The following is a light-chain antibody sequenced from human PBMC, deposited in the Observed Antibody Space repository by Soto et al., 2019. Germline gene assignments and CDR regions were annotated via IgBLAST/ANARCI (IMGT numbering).Light chain of an antibody. Sequence: QSVLTQPPSVSGAPGQRVTISCAGSSSSIGAGYDVHWYQQVPGTAPRLLISGSSNRPSGVPDRFYGSKSGTSASLAITGLQAEDEADYYCQSFDSSLSGWVFGGGTKLTVL. CDR1: SSSIGAGYD. V-gene: IGLV1-40*01. J-gene: IGLJ3*02. CDR3: QSFDSSLSGWV. CDR2: GSS.